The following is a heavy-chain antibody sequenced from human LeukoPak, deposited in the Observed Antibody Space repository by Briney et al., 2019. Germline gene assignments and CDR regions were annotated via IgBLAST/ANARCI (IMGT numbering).Heavy chain of an antibody. D-gene: IGHD5-18*01. Sequence: PSETLSLTCTVSGGSISRSSYYWGWIRQPPGKGLEWIGSMYYSGSTFYNPSLKSRVTILVDTSKNQFSLKLSSVTAADTAVYYCARESGGGYSYGLYYWGQGTLVTVSS. CDR1: GGSISRSSYY. V-gene: IGHV4-39*07. CDR2: MYYSGST. J-gene: IGHJ4*02. CDR3: ARESGGGYSYGLYY.